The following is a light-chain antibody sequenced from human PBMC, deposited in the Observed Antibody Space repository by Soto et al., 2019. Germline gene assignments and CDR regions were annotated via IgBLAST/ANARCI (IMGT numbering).Light chain of an antibody. CDR3: QHYQSGHPIT. CDR1: QSVGTR. V-gene: IGKV3-20*01. Sequence: RTIYPKKRATLSCRAAQSVGTRLAWYQHKTGQAPRLLISGASSRATGIPDRFTGSGSETSFTLTISRLEPEDFALYYCQHYQSGHPITFGQGTRLQIK. J-gene: IGKJ5*01. CDR2: GAS.